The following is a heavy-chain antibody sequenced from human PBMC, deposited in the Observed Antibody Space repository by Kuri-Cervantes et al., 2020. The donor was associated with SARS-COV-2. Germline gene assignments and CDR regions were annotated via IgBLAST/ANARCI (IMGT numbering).Heavy chain of an antibody. CDR3: ARPHPYYDFWSGHRQGYYYYYYMDV. J-gene: IGHJ6*03. D-gene: IGHD3-3*01. V-gene: IGHV3-21*01. Sequence: GESLKISCAASGFTFSSYSMNWVRQAPGKGLEWVSSISSSSSYIYYADSVKGRFTISRDNAKNSLYLQMNSLRAEDTAVYYCARPHPYYDFWSGHRQGYYYYYYMDVWGKGTTVTVSS. CDR2: ISSSSSYI. CDR1: GFTFSSYS.